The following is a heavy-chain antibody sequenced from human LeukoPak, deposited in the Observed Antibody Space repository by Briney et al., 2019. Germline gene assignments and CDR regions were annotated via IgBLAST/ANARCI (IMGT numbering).Heavy chain of an antibody. D-gene: IGHD3-22*01. V-gene: IGHV4-39*07. CDR2: IYYSGST. CDR3: ARDGARYYYDSSGYYRDAFDI. CDR1: GGSISSYY. J-gene: IGHJ3*02. Sequence: SETLSLTCTVSGGSISSYYWGWIRQPPGKGLEWIGSIYYSGSTYYNPSLKSRVTISVDTSKNQFSLKLSSVTAADTAVYYCARDGARYYYDSSGYYRDAFDIWGQGTMVTVSS.